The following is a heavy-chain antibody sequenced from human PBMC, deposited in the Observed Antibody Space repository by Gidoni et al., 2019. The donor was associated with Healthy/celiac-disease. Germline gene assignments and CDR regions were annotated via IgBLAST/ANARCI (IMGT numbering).Heavy chain of an antibody. V-gene: IGHV1-2*02. Sequence: QVQLVQSGAEVKKPGASVKVSCKASGYTFTGYYMHWVRQAPGQGLEWMGWINPNSGGTNYAQKFQGRVTMTRDTSISTAYMELSRLRSDDTAVYYCARDGALVVYIVGATTDLDYWGQGTLVTVSS. D-gene: IGHD1-26*01. CDR1: GYTFTGYY. J-gene: IGHJ4*02. CDR3: ARDGALVVYIVGATTDLDY. CDR2: INPNSGGT.